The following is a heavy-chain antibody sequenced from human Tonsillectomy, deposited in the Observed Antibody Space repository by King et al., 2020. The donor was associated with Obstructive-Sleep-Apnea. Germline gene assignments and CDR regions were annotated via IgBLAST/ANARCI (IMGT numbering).Heavy chain of an antibody. J-gene: IGHJ4*02. V-gene: IGHV3-9*01. CDR1: GFTFDDYA. CDR2: ISWNSGSI. Sequence: QLVQSGGGLVQPGRSLRLSCAASGFTFDDYAMHWVRQAPGKGLEWVSCISWNSGSIGYADSVKGRFTISRDNAKNSLHLQMNSLRAEDTALYYCAKGGYSSSWHWGQGTQVTVSS. CDR3: AKGGYSSSWH. D-gene: IGHD6-13*01.